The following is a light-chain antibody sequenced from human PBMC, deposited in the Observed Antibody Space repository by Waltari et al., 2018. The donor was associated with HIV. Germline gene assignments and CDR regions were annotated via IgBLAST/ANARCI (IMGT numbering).Light chain of an antibody. J-gene: IGLJ2*01. CDR1: PSNIGYNS. V-gene: IGLV1-44*01. CDR2: SNS. Sequence: QSVLTPPPSASGAPGQSTTISRSGSPSNIGYNSVTWYPQFPGSAPNLLLYSNSQRPLGVPDRLSGSKSGSSASLAISGPQADDEAHYYCASWDDTLGVVFGGGTTLTVL. CDR3: ASWDDTLGVV.